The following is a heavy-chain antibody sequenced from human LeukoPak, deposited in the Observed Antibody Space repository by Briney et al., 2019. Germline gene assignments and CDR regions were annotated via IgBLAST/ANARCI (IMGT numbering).Heavy chain of an antibody. CDR2: IYPGGSET. J-gene: IGHJ4*02. V-gene: IGHV5-51*01. CDR3: ARQDGGSYQYYFDY. D-gene: IGHD1-26*01. Sequence: GESLKISCKGLGYSFSSYWNAWVRQRPGKGLEWMGIIYPGGSETRYDPSFQGQVTISADKSINTAYLQWSTLKASDTAMYYCARQDGGSYQYYFDYWGQGTLVTVSS. CDR1: GYSFSSYW.